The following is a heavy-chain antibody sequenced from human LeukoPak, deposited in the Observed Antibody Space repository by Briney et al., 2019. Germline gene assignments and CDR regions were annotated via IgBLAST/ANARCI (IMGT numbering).Heavy chain of an antibody. V-gene: IGHV4-39*01. CDR2: IYYSGRS. J-gene: IGHJ4*02. CDR1: GGSISSSSCY. D-gene: IGHD5-12*01. CDR3: ARRGVVATPDANF. Sequence: SETLSLTCTVSGGSISSSSCYWGWIRQPPGKGLEWIGSIYYSGRSYYNPSLKSRVSISVDTSKNQFTLKLSSVTAADTAVYYCARRGVVATPDANFWGQGTLVTVSS.